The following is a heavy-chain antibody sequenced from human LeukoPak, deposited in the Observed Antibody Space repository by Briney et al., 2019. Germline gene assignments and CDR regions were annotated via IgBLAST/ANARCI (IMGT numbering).Heavy chain of an antibody. V-gene: IGHV4-39*07. CDR2: IYYSGTT. J-gene: IGHJ4*02. CDR3: ARGTLYSGWSYYFDS. Sequence: SETLSLTCTVSGGSIPISTYYWGWVRQPPGKGLEWIGSIYYSGTTKYNPALKSRVTISVDNSNNKFSLRLSSVTAADTALYYCARGTLYSGWSYYFDSWGQGTLVTVSS. CDR1: GGSIPISTYY. D-gene: IGHD6-19*01.